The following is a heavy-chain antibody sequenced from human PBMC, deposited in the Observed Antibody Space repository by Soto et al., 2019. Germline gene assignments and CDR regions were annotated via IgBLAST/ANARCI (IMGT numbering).Heavy chain of an antibody. CDR1: GYHFTSYG. CDR3: ARDVMTGIAAAGLSDY. Sequence: QVQLVQSGAEVKKPGASEKVSCKASGYHFTSYGISWVRQAPGPGLEWMGWISACNGNTNYSQKRQGRVTMTTDTSTSTAYMERRSLRSDDTAVYYCARDVMTGIAAAGLSDYWGQGTLVTVSS. J-gene: IGHJ4*02. V-gene: IGHV1-18*01. CDR2: ISACNGNT. D-gene: IGHD6-13*01.